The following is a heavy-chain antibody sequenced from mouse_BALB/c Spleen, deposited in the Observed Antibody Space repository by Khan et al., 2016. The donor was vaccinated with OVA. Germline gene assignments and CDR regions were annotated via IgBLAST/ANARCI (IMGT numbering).Heavy chain of an antibody. J-gene: IGHJ2*01. V-gene: IGHV3-2*02. CDR3: ARVYGGDFDY. CDR1: GYSITSDYA. CDR2: ISYSGNT. Sequence: EVQLQESGPGLVKPSQSLSLTCTVTGYSITSDYAWNWIRQFPGNQLEWMGFISYSGNTNYNPSLKSRISITRDTSKNQFFLQLNSVTTEDTARYYCARVYGGDFDYWGQGTTLTVSS. D-gene: IGHD1-1*01.